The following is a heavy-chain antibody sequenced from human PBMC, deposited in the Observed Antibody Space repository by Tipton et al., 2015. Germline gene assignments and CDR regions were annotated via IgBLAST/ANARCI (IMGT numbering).Heavy chain of an antibody. CDR1: GFAFSSYG. J-gene: IGHJ4*02. CDR2: ISYDGSTK. CDR3: AREEGPFDY. V-gene: IGHV3-30*03. Sequence: FLRLSCAASGFAFSSYGMHWVRQAPGKGLEWVALISYDGSTKYSSDSVKGRFTISRDNSKNTMYLQMNSLRAEDTAEYYCAREEGPFDYWGQGTLVTVSS.